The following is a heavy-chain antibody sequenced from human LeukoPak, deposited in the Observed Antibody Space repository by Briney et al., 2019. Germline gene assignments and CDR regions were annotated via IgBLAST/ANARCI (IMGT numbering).Heavy chain of an antibody. J-gene: IGHJ4*02. CDR2: ISGSGGST. CDR1: GFTFSSYA. V-gene: IGHV3-23*01. Sequence: PGGSLRLSCAASGFTFSSYAMSWVRQAPGKGREWVSAISGSGGSTDYADSVKGRFTISRDNSKDTLYLQMNSLRAEDTAVYYCAKGRGYSYGFDYWGQGTLVTVSS. D-gene: IGHD5-18*01. CDR3: AKGRGYSYGFDY.